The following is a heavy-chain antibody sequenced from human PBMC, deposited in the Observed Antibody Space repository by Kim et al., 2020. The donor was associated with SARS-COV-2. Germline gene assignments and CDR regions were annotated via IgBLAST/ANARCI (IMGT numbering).Heavy chain of an antibody. V-gene: IGHV4-4*07. CDR1: GGSISSYY. CDR3: AREEVEGYGYPLNWFDP. CDR2: IYTSGST. J-gene: IGHJ5*02. D-gene: IGHD5-18*01. Sequence: SETLSLTCTVSGGSISSYYWSWIRQPAGKGLEWIGRIYTSGSTNYNPSLKSRVTMSVDTSKNQFSLKLSSVTAADTAVYYCAREEVEGYGYPLNWFDPWGQGSLVSVSS.